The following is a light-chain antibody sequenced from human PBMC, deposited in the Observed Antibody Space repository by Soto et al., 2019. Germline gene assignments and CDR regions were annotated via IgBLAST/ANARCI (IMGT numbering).Light chain of an antibody. J-gene: IGKJ1*01. V-gene: IGKV1D-13*01. CDR3: QQYNNWLRT. CDR2: GAS. CDR1: QGISSA. Sequence: AIQLTQSPSSLSASVGDRVTITCRASQGISSALAWYQQKPGQAPRLLIYGASTRATGIPPRFSGSGSGTEFTLIINSLQSEDFAMYYCQQYNNWLRTFGQGTNVEIK.